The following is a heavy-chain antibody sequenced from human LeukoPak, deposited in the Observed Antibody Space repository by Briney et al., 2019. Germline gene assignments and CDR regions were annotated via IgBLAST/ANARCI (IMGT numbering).Heavy chain of an antibody. J-gene: IGHJ4*02. D-gene: IGHD3-22*01. Sequence: GGSLRFSCAASGFTFSSYAMHWVRQAPGKGLEWVAVISYDGSNKYYADSVKGRFTISRDNSKNTLYLQMNSLRAEDTAVYYCARAPYYDSSGYFFDYWGQGTLVTVSS. CDR1: GFTFSSYA. CDR2: ISYDGSNK. CDR3: ARAPYYDSSGYFFDY. V-gene: IGHV3-30*04.